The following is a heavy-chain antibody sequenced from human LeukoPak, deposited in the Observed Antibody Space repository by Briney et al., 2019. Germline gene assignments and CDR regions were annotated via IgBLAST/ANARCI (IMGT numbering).Heavy chain of an antibody. V-gene: IGHV3-7*01. CDR2: IKQDGSEK. Sequence: GGSLRLSCAASGFTFSSYWMSWVRQAPGKGLEWVANIKQDGSEKYYVDSVKGRFTISRDNAKNSLYLEMNSLRAEDTAVYYCAGYVSSGRRDAFDIWGRGTMVTVSS. J-gene: IGHJ3*02. CDR1: GFTFSSYW. D-gene: IGHD3-22*01. CDR3: AGYVSSGRRDAFDI.